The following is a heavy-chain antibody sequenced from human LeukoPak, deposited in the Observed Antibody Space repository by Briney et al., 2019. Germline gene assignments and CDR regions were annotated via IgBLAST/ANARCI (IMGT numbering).Heavy chain of an antibody. V-gene: IGHV3-7*03. CDR3: AKVGIASLDY. CDR2: IKEDGSMR. Sequence: GGSLRLSCAASGFTFSRHWMDWVRQAPGKGLEWVANIKEDGSMREYLDSVKGRFTISRDNSKNTLYLQMNSLSAEDTAVYYCAKVGIASLDYWGQGTLVTVSS. CDR1: GFTFSRHW. D-gene: IGHD1-1*01. J-gene: IGHJ4*02.